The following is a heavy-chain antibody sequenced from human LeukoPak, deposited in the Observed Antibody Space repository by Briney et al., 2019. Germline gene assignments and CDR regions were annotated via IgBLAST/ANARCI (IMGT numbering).Heavy chain of an antibody. D-gene: IGHD6-19*01. CDR3: ARVQYSSGWRFDY. Sequence: GGSLRLSCAASGFSFSNFWMSWVRQAPGKGLEWVANIKQDGSEKYYVDSVKGRFTISRDNAKNSLYLQMNSLRAEDTAVYYCARVQYSSGWRFDYWGQGTLVTVSS. CDR1: GFSFSNFW. V-gene: IGHV3-7*01. CDR2: IKQDGSEK. J-gene: IGHJ4*02.